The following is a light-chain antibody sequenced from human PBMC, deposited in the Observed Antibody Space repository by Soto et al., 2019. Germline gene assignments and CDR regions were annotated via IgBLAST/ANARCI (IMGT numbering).Light chain of an antibody. J-gene: IGLJ3*02. CDR1: TGAVTSGNY. CDR2: TTD. V-gene: IGLV7-43*01. Sequence: QAVVTQEPSLTVSPGGTVTLTCAFSTGAVTSGNYPSWFQQKPGQAPRTLIYTTDDKHSWTPARFSGSLLGGKAALTLSGVQPEDEAENYCLHYDGGAPLGFGGGTKLTV. CDR3: LHYDGGAPLG.